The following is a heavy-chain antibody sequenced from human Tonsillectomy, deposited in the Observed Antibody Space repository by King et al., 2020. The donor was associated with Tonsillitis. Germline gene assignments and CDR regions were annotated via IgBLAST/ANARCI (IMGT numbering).Heavy chain of an antibody. Sequence: VQLVESGGDVVQPGGSLRLSCAASGFTFSSFGMHWVRQGPGKGLEWVAFIPSDGTNKYYPDSVKGRFTISRDNSKNALYLQWNSLKAEDTVLYYFARSQKGGDPWGQGNLVPVSS. CDR2: IPSDGTNK. CDR1: GFTFSSFG. D-gene: IGHD2-15*01. J-gene: IGHJ5*02. CDR3: ARSQKGGDP. V-gene: IGHV3-30*02.